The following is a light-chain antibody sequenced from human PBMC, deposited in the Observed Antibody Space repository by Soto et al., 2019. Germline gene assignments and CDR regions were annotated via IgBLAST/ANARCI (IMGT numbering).Light chain of an antibody. CDR2: GAS. Sequence: EIVMTQSPATLSVSPGEGATLSCRASQSISNHLAWFQQKPGQAPRLLITGASTRVTGIPARFSGSGSGTEFTLTISSLQSEDFAVYYCQQYHGWPWTFGQGTKV. V-gene: IGKV3-15*01. J-gene: IGKJ1*01. CDR3: QQYHGWPWT. CDR1: QSISNH.